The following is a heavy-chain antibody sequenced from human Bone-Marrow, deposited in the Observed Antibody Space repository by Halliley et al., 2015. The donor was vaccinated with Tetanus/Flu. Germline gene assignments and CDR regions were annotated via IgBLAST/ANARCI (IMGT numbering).Heavy chain of an antibody. D-gene: IGHD2-21*01. CDR2: IDWDDNK. Sequence: LVKPTQTLTLTCTFSGFSFSTSGMCVSWIRQPPGKALEWLALIDWDDNKYYSTSLKTRLTISKDTSKNQVVLTMTNMDPVDTATYYCVRIRGGIAFLDFWGQGTLVTVS. V-gene: IGHV2-70*01. CDR1: GFSFSTSGMC. CDR3: VRIRGGIAFLDF. J-gene: IGHJ4*02.